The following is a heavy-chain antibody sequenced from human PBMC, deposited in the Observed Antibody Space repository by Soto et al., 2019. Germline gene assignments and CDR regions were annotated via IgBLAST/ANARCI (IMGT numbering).Heavy chain of an antibody. V-gene: IGHV1-18*01. CDR3: ARWDGIFGAGGVN. Sequence: QVQLVQSGAEVRKPGASLKVSCKASGYIFGHYGIGWVRQAPGQGLEWMGWINVYKGKTNYAQNFRGRVTMTTDTSTSTAYMDLRSLTSDDTGVYYCARWDGIFGAGGVNWGQGTLVTVSS. CDR2: INVYKGKT. J-gene: IGHJ4*02. D-gene: IGHD3-16*01. CDR1: GYIFGHYG.